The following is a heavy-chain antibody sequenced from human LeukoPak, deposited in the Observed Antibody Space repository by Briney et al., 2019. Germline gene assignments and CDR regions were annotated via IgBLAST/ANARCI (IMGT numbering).Heavy chain of an antibody. CDR3: ARAKYYYDSSGNFDY. J-gene: IGHJ4*02. Sequence: SQTLSLTCTVSGGSISSGSYYWSWIRQPAGKGLEWIGRIYTSGSTNYNPSLKSRVTISVDTSKNQFSLKLSSVTAADTAVYYCARAKYYYDSSGNFDYWGQGTLVTVSS. CDR1: GGSISSGSYY. D-gene: IGHD3-22*01. V-gene: IGHV4-61*02. CDR2: IYTSGST.